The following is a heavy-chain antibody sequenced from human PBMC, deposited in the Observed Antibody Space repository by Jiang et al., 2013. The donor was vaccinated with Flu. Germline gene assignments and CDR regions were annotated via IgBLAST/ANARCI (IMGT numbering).Heavy chain of an antibody. D-gene: IGHD6-13*01. V-gene: IGHV1-8*01. CDR1: GYTFTSYD. CDR3: ARDRIAAAVLYYLASYGMDV. CDR2: MNPRSGDT. Sequence: EVKKPGASVKVSCKASGYTFTSYDINWVRQATGQGLEYMGWMNPRSGDTGYAQKFQGRVTMTRDTSTSTVYMELSSLRSEDTAVYYCARDRIAAAVLYYLASYGMDVWGQGTTVTVSS. J-gene: IGHJ6*02.